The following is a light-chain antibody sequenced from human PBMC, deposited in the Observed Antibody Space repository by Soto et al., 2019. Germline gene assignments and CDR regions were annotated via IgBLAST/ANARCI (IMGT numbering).Light chain of an antibody. CDR3: LQYNSLPYT. CDR1: QNVNIW. J-gene: IGKJ2*01. CDR2: KTS. V-gene: IGKV1-5*03. Sequence: DNQVTQSPSTLSAFVGDRVILTCRASQNVNIWLAWYQQRPRKAPKLLIYKTSSLESGVPSRFSGSGSGTEFTLTISSLETDDFGTYFCLQYNSLPYTFGQGTKLEIK.